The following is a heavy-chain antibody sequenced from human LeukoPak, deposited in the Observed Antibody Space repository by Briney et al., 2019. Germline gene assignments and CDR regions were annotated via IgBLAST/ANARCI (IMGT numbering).Heavy chain of an antibody. Sequence: GGSLRLSCAASGFTFSSYEMNWVRQAPGKGLEWASYISSSGSIIYYADSVKGRFTISRDNAKNSLYLQMNSLRADDTAVYYCARDRRLQLWSPAGFDYWGQGTLVTASS. J-gene: IGHJ4*02. V-gene: IGHV3-48*03. CDR2: ISSSGSII. CDR3: ARDRRLQLWSPAGFDY. CDR1: GFTFSSYE. D-gene: IGHD5-18*01.